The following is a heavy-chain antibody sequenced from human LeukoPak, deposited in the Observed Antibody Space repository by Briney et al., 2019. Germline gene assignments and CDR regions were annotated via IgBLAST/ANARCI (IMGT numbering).Heavy chain of an antibody. CDR3: ASMYYYCSGFLRGMNWFDP. CDR2: ISYSGST. D-gene: IGHD3-10*01. Sequence: SETLSLTCTVSGGSISSYFWSWIRQPPGKGLEWIGYISYSGSTNYSPSLKSRVTISVDTSKSQFSLKLSSVTAADTAVYYCASMYYYCSGFLRGMNWFDPWGQGTLVTVSS. J-gene: IGHJ5*02. CDR1: GGSISSYF. V-gene: IGHV4-59*12.